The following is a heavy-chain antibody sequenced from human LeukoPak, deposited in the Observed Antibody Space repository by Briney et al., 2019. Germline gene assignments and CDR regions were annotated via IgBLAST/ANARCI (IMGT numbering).Heavy chain of an antibody. V-gene: IGHV3-23*01. J-gene: IGHJ4*01. CDR1: GFAFSSCA. CDR2: VTGRGVAT. D-gene: IGHD4-17*01. CDR3: ASDPNGDYVGALGF. Sequence: GGSLRLSCADSGFAFSSCALAWVRQAPGKGLEWVSAVTGRGVATHYADSVKGRFTISRDNSKKTMYLQMNSLRAEDTAIYYCASDPNGDYVGALGFWGRGTLVTVSS.